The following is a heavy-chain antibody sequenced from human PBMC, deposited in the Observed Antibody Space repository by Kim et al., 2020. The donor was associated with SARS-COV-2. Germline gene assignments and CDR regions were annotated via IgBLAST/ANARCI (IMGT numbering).Heavy chain of an antibody. J-gene: IGHJ6*02. CDR2: ISGSGGST. V-gene: IGHV3-23*01. D-gene: IGHD3-10*01. CDR3: AKEGTMVRVVGGARGMDV. Sequence: GGSLRLSCAASGFTFSSYAMSWVRQAPGKGLEWVSAISGSGGSTYYADSVKGRFTISRDNSKNTLYLQMNSLRAEDTAVYYCAKEGTMVRVVGGARGMDVWGQGTTVTVSS. CDR1: GFTFSSYA.